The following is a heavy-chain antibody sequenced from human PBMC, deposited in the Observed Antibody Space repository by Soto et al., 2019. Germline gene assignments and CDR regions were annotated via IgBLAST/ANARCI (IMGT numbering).Heavy chain of an antibody. Sequence: GGSLRLSCAASGFTFSSYAMSWVRQAPGKGLEWVSAISGSGGSTYYADSVKGRFTISRDNSKNTLYLQMNSLRAEDTAVYYCAKEEGITIFGVVYYYGMDVWGQGTTVTVSS. CDR3: AKEEGITIFGVVYYYGMDV. CDR2: ISGSGGST. D-gene: IGHD3-3*01. J-gene: IGHJ6*02. CDR1: GFTFSSYA. V-gene: IGHV3-23*01.